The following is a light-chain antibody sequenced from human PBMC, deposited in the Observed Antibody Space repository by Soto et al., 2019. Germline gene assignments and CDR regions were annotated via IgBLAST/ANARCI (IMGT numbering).Light chain of an antibody. CDR1: SSDVGSYNL. Sequence: QSALTQPASVSGSPEQSITISCTGTSSDVGSYNLVSWYQQHPGKAPKVMIYEATKRPSGVSNRFSGSKSGNTASLTISGLQAEDEADYYCSSFVGGDSFDVIFGGGTKVTVL. J-gene: IGLJ2*01. CDR3: SSFVGGDSFDVI. CDR2: EAT. V-gene: IGLV2-23*02.